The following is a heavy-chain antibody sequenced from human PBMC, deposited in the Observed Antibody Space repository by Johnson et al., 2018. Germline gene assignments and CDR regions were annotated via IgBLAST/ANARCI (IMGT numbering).Heavy chain of an antibody. V-gene: IGHV3-21*01. CDR2: ISSSSSYI. CDR3: ARVGWTFYGMDV. J-gene: IGHJ6*02. Sequence: EVQLVESGGGLVKSGGSLRLSCAASRFTFSSYSMNWVRQAPGKGLEWVSSISSSSSYIYYADSVKGRFTISRDNAKNSLYLQMNSLRAEDPAGYYCARVGWTFYGMDVWGQGTTGTVSS. CDR1: RFTFSSYS. D-gene: IGHD6-19*01.